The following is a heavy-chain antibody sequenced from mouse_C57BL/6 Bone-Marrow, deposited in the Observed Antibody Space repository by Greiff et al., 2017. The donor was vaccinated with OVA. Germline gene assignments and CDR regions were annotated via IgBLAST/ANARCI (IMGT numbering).Heavy chain of an antibody. D-gene: IGHD1-1*01. J-gene: IGHJ1*03. Sequence: QVQLQQSGAELARPGASVKLSCKASGYTFTSYGISWVKQRTGQGLEWIGEIYPRSGNTYYNEKFKGKATLTADKSSSTPYMELRSLTSEDSAVYFCARDYYGSSHWYFDVWGTGTTVTVSS. CDR1: GYTFTSYG. CDR2: IYPRSGNT. CDR3: ARDYYGSSHWYFDV. V-gene: IGHV1-81*01.